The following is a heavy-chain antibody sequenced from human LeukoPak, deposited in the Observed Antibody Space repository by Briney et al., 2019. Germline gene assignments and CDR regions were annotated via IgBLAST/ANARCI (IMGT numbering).Heavy chain of an antibody. CDR1: GFTFSGYN. J-gene: IGHJ4*02. CDR3: AKDPRRYSRTGGYFDY. CDR2: ISYDGSYK. V-gene: IGHV3-30*02. Sequence: GGSLRLSCAASGFTFSGYNMHWVRQAPGKGLEWVAFISYDGSYKYYADSVKGRFTISRDNSKNTLYLQMNSLRAEDTAVYYCAKDPRRYSRTGGYFDYWGQGTLVTVSS. D-gene: IGHD6-13*01.